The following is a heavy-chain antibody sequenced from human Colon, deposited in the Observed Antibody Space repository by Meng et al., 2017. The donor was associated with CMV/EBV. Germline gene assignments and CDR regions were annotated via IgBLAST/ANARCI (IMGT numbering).Heavy chain of an antibody. CDR3: ARVWRGRWFAP. D-gene: IGHD2-21*01. CDR2: IRNKANSYTT. CDR1: GFTFSDHV. Sequence: ASGFTFSDHVMDWGREAPGKGLEWVGRIRNKANSYTTEYGASVKGRFTISRDDSKNSVYLQMNSLKTEDTAVYYCARVWRGRWFAPWGQGTLVTVSS. V-gene: IGHV3-72*01. J-gene: IGHJ5*02.